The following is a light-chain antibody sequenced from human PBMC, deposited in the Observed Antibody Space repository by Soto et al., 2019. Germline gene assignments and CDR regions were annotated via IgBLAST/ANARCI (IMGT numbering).Light chain of an antibody. CDR3: QQYGFLSRT. Sequence: EIVMTQSPATLSVSPGERATLSCRASQSVNIYLAWYQQKPGQAPRPLIFGASSRATGIPARFSGSGSGTDFTLTISRLEPEDFAVYYCQQYGFLSRTFGQGTKVDIK. V-gene: IGKV3D-15*01. CDR2: GAS. J-gene: IGKJ1*01. CDR1: QSVNIY.